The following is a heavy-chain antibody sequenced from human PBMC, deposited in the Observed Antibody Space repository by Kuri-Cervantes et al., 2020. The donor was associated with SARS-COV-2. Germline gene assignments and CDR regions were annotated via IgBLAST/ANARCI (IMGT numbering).Heavy chain of an antibody. CDR3: ARELTNWGSGGSAYDAFDT. J-gene: IGHJ3*02. CDR1: GGSISSYY. CDR2: IYYSGST. V-gene: IGHV4-59*12. D-gene: IGHD7-27*01. Sequence: GSLRLSCTVSGGSISSYYWSWIRQPPGKGLEWIGYIYYSGSTNYNPSLKSRVTISVDTSKNQFSLKLSSVTAADTAVYYCARELTNWGSGGSAYDAFDTWGQGTMVTDSS.